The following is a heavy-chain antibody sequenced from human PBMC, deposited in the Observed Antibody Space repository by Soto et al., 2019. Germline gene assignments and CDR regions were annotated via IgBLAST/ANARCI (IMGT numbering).Heavy chain of an antibody. D-gene: IGHD3-16*01. Sequence: GGSLRLSCVASGFVFSDFQFNWVRQAPGGGLEWLSSITGTSAFTEYAESIEGRFTISRDNPNKLLFLHMDNLRPEDTAVYYCARDNLAFQGAFDLWGQGTLVTVSS. CDR1: GFVFSDFQ. CDR2: ITGTSAFT. V-gene: IGHV3-21*01. J-gene: IGHJ4*02. CDR3: ARDNLAFQGAFDL.